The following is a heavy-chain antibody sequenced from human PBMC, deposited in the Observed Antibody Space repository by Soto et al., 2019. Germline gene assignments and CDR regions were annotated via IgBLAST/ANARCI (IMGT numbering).Heavy chain of an antibody. Sequence: GGSLRLSCAASGFTFSSYAMSWVRQARVKGLEWVSAISGSGGSTYYADSVKGRFTISRDNSKNTLYLQTNSLRAEDTAVYYCAKDSGYDFPNYYYYGMDVWGQGTTVTVSS. D-gene: IGHD5-12*01. V-gene: IGHV3-23*01. CDR1: GFTFSSYA. CDR2: ISGSGGST. J-gene: IGHJ6*02. CDR3: AKDSGYDFPNYYYYGMDV.